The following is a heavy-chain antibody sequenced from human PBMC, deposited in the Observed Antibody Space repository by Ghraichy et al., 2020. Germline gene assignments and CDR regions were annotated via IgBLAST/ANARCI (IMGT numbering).Heavy chain of an antibody. CDR1: GGSISSYY. V-gene: IGHV4-59*01. Sequence: SETLSLTCTVSGGSISSYYWSWIRQPPGKGLEWIGYIYYSGSTNYNPSLKSRVTISVDTSKNQFSLKLSSVTAADTAVYYCARELEFSSSPGAYFDYWGQGTLVTVSS. J-gene: IGHJ4*02. D-gene: IGHD6-6*01. CDR3: ARELEFSSSPGAYFDY. CDR2: IYYSGST.